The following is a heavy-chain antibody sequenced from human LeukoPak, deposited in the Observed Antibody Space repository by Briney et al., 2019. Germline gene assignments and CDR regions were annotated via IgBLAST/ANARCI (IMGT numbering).Heavy chain of an antibody. CDR3: ARVPARYGSGWYYFDY. Sequence: VSVKVSCKASGYTFTGYYMHWVRQAPGQGLEWMGRINPNSSGTNYAQKFQGRVTMTRDTSISTAYMELSRLRSDDTAVYYCARVPARYGSGWYYFDYWGQGTLVTVSS. CDR2: INPNSSGT. J-gene: IGHJ4*02. V-gene: IGHV1-2*06. D-gene: IGHD6-19*01. CDR1: GYTFTGYY.